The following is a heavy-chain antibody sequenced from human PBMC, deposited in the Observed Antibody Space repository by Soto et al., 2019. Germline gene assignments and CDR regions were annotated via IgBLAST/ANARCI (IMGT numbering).Heavy chain of an antibody. D-gene: IGHD2-2*01. J-gene: IGHJ5*02. CDR3: ALIFVYCMITSSSSCPLP. V-gene: IGHV1-24*01. CDR2: FDPEDGET. CDR1: GYTLTELS. Sequence: ASVKVSCKVSGYTLTELSMHWVRQAPGKGLEWMGGFDPEDGETIYAQKFQGRVTMTEDKPTDTAYMELSSLRSEDTAVYYCALIFVYCMITSSSSCPLPWGQ.